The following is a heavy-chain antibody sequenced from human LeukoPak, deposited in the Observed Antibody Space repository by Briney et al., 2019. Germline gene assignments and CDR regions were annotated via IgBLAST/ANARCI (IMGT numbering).Heavy chain of an antibody. Sequence: ASVKVSCKASGGTFSSYAISWVRQAPGQGLEWMGGIIPIFGTANYAQKFQGRVTITADESTSTAYMELSSLRSEDTAVYYCATRAVVPAASNYYYGMDVWGQGTTVTVSS. V-gene: IGHV1-69*13. J-gene: IGHJ6*02. CDR3: ATRAVVPAASNYYYGMDV. D-gene: IGHD2-2*01. CDR1: GGTFSSYA. CDR2: IIPIFGTA.